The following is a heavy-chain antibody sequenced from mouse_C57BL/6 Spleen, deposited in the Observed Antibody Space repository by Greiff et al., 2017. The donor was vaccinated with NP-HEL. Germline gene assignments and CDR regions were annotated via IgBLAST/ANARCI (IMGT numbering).Heavy chain of an antibody. V-gene: IGHV1-55*01. D-gene: IGHD2-4*01. Sequence: QVQLQQPGAELVKPGASVKMSCKASGYTFTSYWITWVKQRPGQGLEWIGDIYPGSGSTNYNEKFKSKATLTVDTSSSPAYMQLSSLTSEDSAVYYCASRSYYDYDTVYYYAMDYWGQGTSVTVSS. CDR3: ASRSYYDYDTVYYYAMDY. J-gene: IGHJ4*01. CDR1: GYTFTSYW. CDR2: IYPGSGST.